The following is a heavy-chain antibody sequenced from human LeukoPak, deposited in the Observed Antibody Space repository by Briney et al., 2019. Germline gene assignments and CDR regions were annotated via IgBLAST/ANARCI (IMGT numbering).Heavy chain of an antibody. CDR1: GFTVSSNY. Sequence: GGSLRLSCAASGFTVSSNYMSWIRQAPGKGLEWVSYITNRGTYTNYADSVKGRFTISRDNAKNSLFLQMNNLGAEDTAVYYCAVALSGSYVYYHTMDVWGQGTTVTVSS. CDR3: AVALSGSYVYYHTMDV. CDR2: ITNRGTYT. D-gene: IGHD3-10*01. J-gene: IGHJ6*02. V-gene: IGHV3-11*06.